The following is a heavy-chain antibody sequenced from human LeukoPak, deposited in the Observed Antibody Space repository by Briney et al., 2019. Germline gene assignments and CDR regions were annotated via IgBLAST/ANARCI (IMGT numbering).Heavy chain of an antibody. CDR2: IYSGGST. J-gene: IGHJ4*02. V-gene: IGHV3-53*01. CDR3: ARERGVGGSGTLDY. Sequence: GGSLRLSCAASGFTVSSNYMSWVRQGPGKGLEWVSVIYSGGSTYYSDSVKGRFAISRDNSKNTLYLQMNSLRAEDTAVYYCARERGVGGSGTLDYWGQGTLVAVSS. D-gene: IGHD3-10*01. CDR1: GFTVSSNY.